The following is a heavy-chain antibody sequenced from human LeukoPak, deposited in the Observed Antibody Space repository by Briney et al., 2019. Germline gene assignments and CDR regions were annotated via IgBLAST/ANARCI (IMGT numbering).Heavy chain of an antibody. J-gene: IGHJ5*02. D-gene: IGHD3-3*01. CDR1: GGTFSSYA. V-gene: IGHV1-69*05. CDR2: IIPIFGTA. CDR3: ARANHYDFCSIDP. Sequence: ASVKVSCKASGGTFSSYAISWVRQAPGQGLEWMGGIIPIFGTANYAQKFQGRVTITTDESTSTAYMELSSLRSEDTAVYYCARANHYDFCSIDPWGQGTLVTVSS.